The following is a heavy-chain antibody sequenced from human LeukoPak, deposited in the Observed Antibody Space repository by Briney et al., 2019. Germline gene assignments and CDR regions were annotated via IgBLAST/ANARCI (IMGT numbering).Heavy chain of an antibody. Sequence: PSQTLSLTCAVSGGSISSGGYSWSWIRQPPGKGLEWIGYIYHSGSTYYNPSLKSRVTISVDRSKNQFSLKLSSVTAADTAVYYCAGESYSGYDPWGQGTLVTVSS. CDR1: GGSISSGGYS. V-gene: IGHV4-30-2*01. CDR2: IYHSGST. CDR3: AGESYSGYDP. D-gene: IGHD5-12*01. J-gene: IGHJ5*02.